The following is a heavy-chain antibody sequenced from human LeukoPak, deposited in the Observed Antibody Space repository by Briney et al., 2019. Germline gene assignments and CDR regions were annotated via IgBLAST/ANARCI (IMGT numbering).Heavy chain of an antibody. V-gene: IGHV4-59*01. CDR1: GGSISSYY. CDR2: IDHTGTT. CDR3: ARGRVSSSTWHSTYYYYFYMDV. Sequence: SETLSLTCTVSGGSISSYYWSWIRQPPGKGLEWIGYIDHTGTTNYNPSLNSRVTISRDTSKNHFSLQLSSVTAADTAVYFCARGRVSSSTWHSTYYYYFYMDVWGKGTTVTVSS. D-gene: IGHD2-8*01. J-gene: IGHJ6*03.